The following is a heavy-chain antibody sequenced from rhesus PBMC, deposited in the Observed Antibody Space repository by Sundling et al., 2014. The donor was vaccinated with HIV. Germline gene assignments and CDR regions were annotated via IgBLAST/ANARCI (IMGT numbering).Heavy chain of an antibody. Sequence: DVQLVESGADLVQPGGSLRLSCSASGFTFSKSWMSWVRQAPGKGLEWVARIKREADGETPDYAASVKGRFTISRDDSKNTVSLQMNSLKTEDTAVYYCTTDSSGWYRYFEFRGQGALVTVSS. CDR3: TTDSSGWYRYFEF. CDR1: GFTFSKSW. J-gene: IGHJ1*01. CDR2: IKREADGETP. V-gene: IGHV3-30*02. D-gene: IGHD6-31*01.